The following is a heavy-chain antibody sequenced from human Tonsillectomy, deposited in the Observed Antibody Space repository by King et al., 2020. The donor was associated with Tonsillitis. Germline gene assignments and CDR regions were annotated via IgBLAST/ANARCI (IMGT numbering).Heavy chain of an antibody. CDR3: ARDLNWGFDY. CDR2: IITSGIII. CDR1: GFTFSSYT. Sequence: VQLVESGGGLVQPGGSLRLSCAASGFTFSSYTMNWVRQAPGKGLEVLSYIITSGIIIYSADSVKGRFTISRDNARNSLYLQMSSLSAEDTAVYYCARDLNWGFDYWGQGTLVTVSS. J-gene: IGHJ4*02. D-gene: IGHD7-27*01. V-gene: IGHV3-48*01.